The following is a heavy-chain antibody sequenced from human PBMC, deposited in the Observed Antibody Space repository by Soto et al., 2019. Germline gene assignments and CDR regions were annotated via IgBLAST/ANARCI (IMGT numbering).Heavy chain of an antibody. J-gene: IGHJ4*02. Sequence: SETLSLTCTVSGVSISNSSYYWGWIRRPPGKGLEWIGTIYYSGITYYNPSLKSRVTISVDTSKNRFSLKLTSVTAADTAVYYCARHGSNWGQGTLVTVSS. CDR3: ARHGSN. CDR2: IYYSGIT. CDR1: GVSISNSSYY. V-gene: IGHV4-39*01.